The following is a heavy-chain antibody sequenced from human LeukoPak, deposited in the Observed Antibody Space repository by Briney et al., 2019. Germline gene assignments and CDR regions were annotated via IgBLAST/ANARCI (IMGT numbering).Heavy chain of an antibody. CDR3: ANDYYDSSGYYQYFDY. J-gene: IGHJ4*02. D-gene: IGHD3-22*01. CDR2: ISGSGGST. CDR1: GFTFSSYI. Sequence: PGGSLRLSCAASGFTFSSYIVTWVRQAPGKGLEWVSAISGSGGSTYYADSVKGRFTISRDNSKNTLYLQMNSLRAEDTAVYYCANDYYDSSGYYQYFDYWGQGTLVTVSS. V-gene: IGHV3-23*01.